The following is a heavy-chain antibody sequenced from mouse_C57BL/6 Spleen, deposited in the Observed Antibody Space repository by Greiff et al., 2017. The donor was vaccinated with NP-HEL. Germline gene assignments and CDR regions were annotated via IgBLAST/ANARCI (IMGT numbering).Heavy chain of an antibody. CDR3: ARRGITTVSWYFDV. V-gene: IGHV1-82*01. D-gene: IGHD1-1*01. J-gene: IGHJ1*03. CDR1: GYAFSSSW. Sequence: LQESGPELVKPGASVKISCKASGYAFSSSWMNWVKQRPGKGLEWIGRIYPGDGDTNYNGKFKGKATLTADKSSSTAYMQLSSLTSEDSAVYCCARRGITTVSWYFDVWGTGTTVTVSS. CDR2: IYPGDGDT.